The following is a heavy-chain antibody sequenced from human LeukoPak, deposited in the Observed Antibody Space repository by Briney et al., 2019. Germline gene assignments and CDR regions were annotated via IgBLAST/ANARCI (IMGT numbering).Heavy chain of an antibody. Sequence: PGGSLRLSCAASGFTFSSYGMHWVRQAPGKGLEWVAVIWYDGSNKYYADSVKGRFTISRHNSENSLYLQMSSLRADDTAVYYCARFRGSWFFDVWGQGTMVTVSS. J-gene: IGHJ3*01. D-gene: IGHD6-13*01. V-gene: IGHV3-33*01. CDR1: GFTFSSYG. CDR3: ARFRGSWFFDV. CDR2: IWYDGSNK.